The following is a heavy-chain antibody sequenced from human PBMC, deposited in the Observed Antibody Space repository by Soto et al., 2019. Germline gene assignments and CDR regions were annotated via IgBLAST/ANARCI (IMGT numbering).Heavy chain of an antibody. CDR3: ARVLEPTYGMDV. CDR1: GYTFTSYV. CDR2: ISAYNGNT. D-gene: IGHD1-1*01. V-gene: IGHV1-18*04. J-gene: IGHJ6*02. Sequence: ARLKVSCKASGYTFTSYVISWVRQAPGQGLEWMGWISAYNGNTNYAQKLQGRVTMTTDTSTSTAYMELRSLRSDDTAVYYCARVLEPTYGMDVWGQGTTVTVSS.